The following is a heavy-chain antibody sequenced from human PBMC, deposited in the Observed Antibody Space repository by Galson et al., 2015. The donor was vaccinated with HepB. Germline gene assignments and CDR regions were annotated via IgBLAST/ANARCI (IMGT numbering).Heavy chain of an antibody. D-gene: IGHD1-26*01. V-gene: IGHV3-23*01. CDR2: VSGSGDST. CDR1: GFTFSNSA. Sequence: SLRLSCAASGFTFSNSAMSWVRQAPGKGLEWVSAVSGSGDSTYYADFVKGRFTISRDNSKNTLYLQMNSLRAEDTAVYYCAKERWLAATQYYFDYWGQGTLVTVSP. J-gene: IGHJ4*02. CDR3: AKERWLAATQYYFDY.